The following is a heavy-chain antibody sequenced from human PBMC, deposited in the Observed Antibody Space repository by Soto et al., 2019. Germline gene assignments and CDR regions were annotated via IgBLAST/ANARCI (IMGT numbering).Heavy chain of an antibody. V-gene: IGHV6-1*01. J-gene: IGHJ4*02. CDR1: GDSVSSNSAA. Sequence: SQTLSLTCAIAGDSVSSNSAAWNWIRSSPSRGLEWLGRTYYRSNWRHDYAVSVKSRITVNPDTSKNHFSLQLNSVTPDDTAVYYCARGVAGTGFDLWGQGTLVTVSS. CDR2: TYYRSNWRH. D-gene: IGHD6-19*01. CDR3: ARGVAGTGFDL.